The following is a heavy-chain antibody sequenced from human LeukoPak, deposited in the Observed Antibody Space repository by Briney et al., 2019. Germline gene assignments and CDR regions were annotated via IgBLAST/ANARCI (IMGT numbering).Heavy chain of an antibody. V-gene: IGHV1-8*03. CDR1: GYTFTSYD. D-gene: IGHD2/OR15-2a*01. CDR2: MNPNSGNT. Sequence: GASVKVSCKASGYTFTSYDINWVRQATGQGLEWMGWMNPNSGNTGYAQKFQGRVTITRNTSISTAYMELSSLRSEDTAVYYCARGQEYGPYYYMDVWGKGTTVTVSS. CDR3: ARGQEYGPYYYMDV. J-gene: IGHJ6*03.